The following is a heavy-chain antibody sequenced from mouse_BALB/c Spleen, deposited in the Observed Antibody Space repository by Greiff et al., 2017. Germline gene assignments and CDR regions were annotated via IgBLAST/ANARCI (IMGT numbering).Heavy chain of an antibody. CDR1: GYAFSSSW. V-gene: IGHV1-82*01. CDR3: ARGYGYPYYAMDY. CDR2: IYPGDGDT. Sequence: VQLQQSGPELVKPGASVKISCKASGYAFSSSWMNWVKQRPGQGLEWIGRIYPGDGDTNYNGKFKGKATLTADKSSSTAYMQLSSLTSVDSAVYFCARGYGYPYYAMDYWGQGTSVTVSS. J-gene: IGHJ4*01. D-gene: IGHD2-2*01.